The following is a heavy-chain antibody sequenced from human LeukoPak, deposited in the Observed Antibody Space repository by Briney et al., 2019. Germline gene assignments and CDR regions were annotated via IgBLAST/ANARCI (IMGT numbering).Heavy chain of an antibody. Sequence: ASVKVSCKASGYTFTSYDINWVRQAPGQGLEWMGWMNPNSGNTDYAQKFQGRVTMTRNTSIGTAYMELSSLRSEDTAMYYCARGLTVTTRPAGYWGQGTLVTVSS. CDR1: GYTFTSYD. J-gene: IGHJ4*02. CDR2: MNPNSGNT. CDR3: ARGLTVTTRPAGY. D-gene: IGHD4-17*01. V-gene: IGHV1-8*01.